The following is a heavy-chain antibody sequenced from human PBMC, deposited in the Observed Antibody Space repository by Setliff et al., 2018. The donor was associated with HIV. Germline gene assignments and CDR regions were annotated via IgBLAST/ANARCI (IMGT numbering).Heavy chain of an antibody. J-gene: IGHJ4*02. Sequence: SETLSLTCTVSGGSISSYYWSWIRQPPGKGLEWIGYIYYSGSTNYNPSLKSRVTVSADTSKNQFSLKLRSVTAADTAVYYCARRGVVITFGGVYFDYWGQGTLVTVSS. V-gene: IGHV4-59*12. CDR1: GGSISSYY. CDR3: ARRGVVITFGGVYFDY. CDR2: IYYSGST. D-gene: IGHD3-16*01.